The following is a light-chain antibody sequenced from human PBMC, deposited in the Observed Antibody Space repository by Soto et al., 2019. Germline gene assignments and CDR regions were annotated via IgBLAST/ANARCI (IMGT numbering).Light chain of an antibody. CDR3: QHYGNSLWT. V-gene: IGKV3-20*01. CDR2: DAS. Sequence: EIMLTQSPGTLSLSPGERATLSCRASQSVRSMYLAWYQQKPGQAPRLLIYDASSRATDIPDRFSGCGSGTDFTLTISRLEPEDFAIYYCQHYGNSLWTFGQGTKVDIK. J-gene: IGKJ1*01. CDR1: QSVRSMY.